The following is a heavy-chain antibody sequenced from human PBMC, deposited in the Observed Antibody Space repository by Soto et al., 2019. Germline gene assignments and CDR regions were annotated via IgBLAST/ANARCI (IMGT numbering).Heavy chain of an antibody. CDR1: GFTFSTYW. J-gene: IGHJ4*02. V-gene: IGHV3-74*01. CDR2: ISLDGSRT. Sequence: EVQLVESGGGLVQPGGSLRLSCAVSGFTFSTYWMNWVRQVPGKGLVWVSRISLDGSRTSYADSVKGRFTISRDNAKNTLYLQMRSLRAEDSAVYYCTKDLVWVATEYWGQGTLVTVSS. D-gene: IGHD5-12*01. CDR3: TKDLVWVATEY.